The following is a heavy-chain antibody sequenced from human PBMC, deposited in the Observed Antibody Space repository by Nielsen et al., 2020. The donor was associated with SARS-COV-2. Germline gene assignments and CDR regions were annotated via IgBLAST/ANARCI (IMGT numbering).Heavy chain of an antibody. CDR3: ARVDCMSPSCHFFGYTGWFDP. CDR2: VSGSGGDT. V-gene: IGHV3-23*01. J-gene: IGHJ5*02. Sequence: GESLKISCVGSGFTFDDYAMHWVRQAPGKGLEWVSAVSGSGGDTYYADSVKGRFTISRDNSKNMLYLQMNSLRAEDTAVYYCARVDCMSPSCHFFGYTGWFDPWGQGTLVTVSS. CDR1: GFTFDDYA. D-gene: IGHD2-2*01.